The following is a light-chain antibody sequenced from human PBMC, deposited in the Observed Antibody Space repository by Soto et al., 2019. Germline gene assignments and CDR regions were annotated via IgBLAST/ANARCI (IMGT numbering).Light chain of an antibody. CDR2: GAS. Sequence: EIVMTQSPATLSVSPGERATLSCRASQSVSSNLAWYQQKPGQAPSLLIYGASTRATGIPDRFSGSGSGTEFTLTISSMQSEDFAVYYCQQYNSWSPWTFGQGTKVEIK. V-gene: IGKV3-15*01. CDR1: QSVSSN. CDR3: QQYNSWSPWT. J-gene: IGKJ1*01.